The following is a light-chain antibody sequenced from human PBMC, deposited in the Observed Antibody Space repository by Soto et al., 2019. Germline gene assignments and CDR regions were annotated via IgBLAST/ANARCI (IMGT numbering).Light chain of an antibody. CDR1: ETVATN. V-gene: IGKV3-11*01. CDR3: QQRHMWPIT. CDR2: GAS. Sequence: EVVMTQSPATLSVSPGERATLSCRASETVATNLAWYQQKPGQAPRLLISGASTRAAGISDRFRGSGSGTDFTLTISSLEPEDSAVYYCQQRHMWPITFGQGTRLEIK. J-gene: IGKJ5*01.